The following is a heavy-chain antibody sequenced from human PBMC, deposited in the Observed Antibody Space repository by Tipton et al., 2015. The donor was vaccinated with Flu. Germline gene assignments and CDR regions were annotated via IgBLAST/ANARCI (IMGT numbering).Heavy chain of an antibody. J-gene: IGHJ4*02. CDR1: GGSVSSGSYY. CDR3: ARGLGSFDFWSGSDY. V-gene: IGHV4-61*01. D-gene: IGHD3-3*01. Sequence: TLSLTCTVSGGSVSSGSYYWNWIRQPPGKGLEWIGFIFYNGRTNSNPSLTSRVTISVDTSKNQFSLKLSSVTAADTAVYFCARGLGSFDFWSGSDYWGQGTLVTVSS. CDR2: IFYNGRT.